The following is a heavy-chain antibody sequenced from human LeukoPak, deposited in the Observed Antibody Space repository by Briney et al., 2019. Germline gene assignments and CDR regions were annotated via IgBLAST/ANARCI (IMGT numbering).Heavy chain of an antibody. V-gene: IGHV1-69*05. J-gene: IGHJ4*02. CDR1: GGTFSSYA. CDR2: IIPIFGTA. D-gene: IGHD1-7*01. CDR3: ARVSNWNYYFDY. Sequence: SVKVSCKASGGTFSSYAISWVRQAPGQGLEWMGGIIPIFGTANYAQKFQGRVTITTDESTSTAYMELSSLRSEDTAVYYCARVSNWNYYFDYWGQGTLVTVSS.